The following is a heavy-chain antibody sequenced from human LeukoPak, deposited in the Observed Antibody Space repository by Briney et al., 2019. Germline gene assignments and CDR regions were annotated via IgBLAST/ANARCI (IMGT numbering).Heavy chain of an antibody. CDR1: GGSISSYY. Sequence: TSETLSLTCTVSGGSISSYYWSWIRQPPGKGLEWLGYIYYSGSTNYNPSLKSRVTISVDTSKNQFSLKLSSVTAADTAVYYCARGLEVDYYYYYMDVWGKGTTVTISS. D-gene: IGHD2-15*01. V-gene: IGHV4-59*01. CDR2: IYYSGST. CDR3: ARGLEVDYYYYYMDV. J-gene: IGHJ6*03.